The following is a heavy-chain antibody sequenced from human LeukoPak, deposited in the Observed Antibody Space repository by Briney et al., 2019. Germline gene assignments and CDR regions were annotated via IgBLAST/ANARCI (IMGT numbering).Heavy chain of an antibody. Sequence: GGSLGLSWAASGFTFNNYAMHWVRQAPGKGLEYVSAITNNGDNTYYANSVKGRFTISRDNSKNTLYLQMGSLGAEDMAVYYCARAGLGSGLWVSQFFFAYWGQGTLVSVSS. J-gene: IGHJ4*02. CDR3: ARAGLGSGLWVSQFFFAY. D-gene: IGHD2-15*01. CDR2: ITNNGDNT. CDR1: GFTFNNYA. V-gene: IGHV3-64*01.